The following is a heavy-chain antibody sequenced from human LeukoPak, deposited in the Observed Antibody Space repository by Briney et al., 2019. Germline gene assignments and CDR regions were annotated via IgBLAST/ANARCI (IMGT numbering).Heavy chain of an antibody. CDR3: ARVSDDYGDYPFDY. CDR2: ISSSSYI. V-gene: IGHV3-21*01. Sequence: GGSLRLSCAASGFTFSSYSMNWVRQAPGKGLEWVSSISSSSYIYYADSVKGRFTISRDNAKNSLYLQMNSLRAEDTAVYYCARVSDDYGDYPFDYWGQGTLVTVSS. D-gene: IGHD4-17*01. CDR1: GFTFSSYS. J-gene: IGHJ4*02.